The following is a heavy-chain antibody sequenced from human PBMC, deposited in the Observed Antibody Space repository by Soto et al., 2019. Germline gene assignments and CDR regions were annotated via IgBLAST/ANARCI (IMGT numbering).Heavy chain of an antibody. CDR3: VKDNVGVYCSGGSCYFDY. D-gene: IGHD2-15*01. V-gene: IGHV3-9*01. CDR2: ISWDSGVI. CDR1: GFSLDHYA. J-gene: IGHJ4*02. Sequence: EVHLVESGGGLAQPGRSLRLSCVASGFSLDHYAMHWVRQAPGKGLEWVSGISWDSGVIDYADSVRGRFTISRDNAKNSLYLQMTSLRAEDTALYYCVKDNVGVYCSGGSCYFDYWGQGSLVTVSP.